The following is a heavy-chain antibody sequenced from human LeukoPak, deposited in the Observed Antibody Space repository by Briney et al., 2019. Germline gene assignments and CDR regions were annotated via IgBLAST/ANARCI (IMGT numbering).Heavy chain of an antibody. Sequence: PSETLSLTCTVSGGSISSSSYYWGWIRQPPGKGLEWIGSIYYSGSTYYNPSLKSRVTISVDTSKNQFSLKLSSVTAADTAVYYCARDRSSTSGGYFDYWGQGTLVTVSS. V-gene: IGHV4-39*07. CDR1: GGSISSSSYY. D-gene: IGHD2-2*01. CDR2: IYYSGST. CDR3: ARDRSSTSGGYFDY. J-gene: IGHJ4*02.